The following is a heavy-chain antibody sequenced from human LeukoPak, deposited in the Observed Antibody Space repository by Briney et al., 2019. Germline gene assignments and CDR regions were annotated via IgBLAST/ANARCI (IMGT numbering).Heavy chain of an antibody. V-gene: IGHV3-53*04. CDR2: IYSGGST. J-gene: IGHJ4*02. CDR1: GFTVSSNY. CDR3: ARGAGGDFDY. Sequence: GGSLRLSCAASGFTVSSNYMSWARHAPGRGREWVSVIYSGGSTYYADSVKGRFTIARHNSKNTLYLQMNSLRAEGTAVYYCARGAGGDFDYWGQGTLVTVSS. D-gene: IGHD3-10*01.